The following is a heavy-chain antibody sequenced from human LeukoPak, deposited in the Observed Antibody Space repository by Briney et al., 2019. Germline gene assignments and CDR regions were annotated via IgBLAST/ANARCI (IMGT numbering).Heavy chain of an antibody. V-gene: IGHV1-46*01. CDR2: INPSGGST. J-gene: IGHJ4*02. CDR3: ARDGYYYDSSGYYLDY. Sequence: ASVKVSCMASGYTFTSYYMHWVRQAPGQGLEWMGIINPSGGSTSYAQKFQGRVTMTRDTSTSTVYMELSSLRSEDTAVYYCARDGYYYDSSGYYLDYWGQGTLVTVSS. D-gene: IGHD3-22*01. CDR1: GYTFTSYY.